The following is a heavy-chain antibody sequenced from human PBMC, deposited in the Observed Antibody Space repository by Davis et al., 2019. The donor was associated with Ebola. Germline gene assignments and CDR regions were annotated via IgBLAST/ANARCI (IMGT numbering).Heavy chain of an antibody. Sequence: MPSETLSLTCTVSGCSISSSSYYWGLIRQPPGKGLEWIGSIYYSGSTYYNPSLKSRVTISVDTSKNQFSLKLISVTAADTAVYYCASAGGIVVVPAAIRAYYGMDVWGQGTTVTVSS. V-gene: IGHV4-39*01. CDR1: GCSISSSSYY. CDR3: ASAGGIVVVPAAIRAYYGMDV. D-gene: IGHD2-2*01. CDR2: IYYSGST. J-gene: IGHJ6*02.